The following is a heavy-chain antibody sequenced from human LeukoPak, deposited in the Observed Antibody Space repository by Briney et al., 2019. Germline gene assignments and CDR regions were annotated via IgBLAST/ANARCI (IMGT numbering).Heavy chain of an antibody. CDR1: GFSFNTFW. D-gene: IGHD1-14*01. J-gene: IGHJ4*02. CDR3: ARGRYNGTTYYFDY. V-gene: IGHV3-7*03. Sequence: GGSLRLSCAASGFSFNTFWMSWVRQAPGKGLEWVAHIKHDGSERYYVDSVKGRFTISRDNAKSSLFLQLSTLRPEDTAVYYCARGRYNGTTYYFDYWGQGTLVTVSS. CDR2: IKHDGSER.